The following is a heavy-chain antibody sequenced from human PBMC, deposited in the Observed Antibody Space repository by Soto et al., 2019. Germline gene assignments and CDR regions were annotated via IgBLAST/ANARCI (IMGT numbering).Heavy chain of an antibody. J-gene: IGHJ4*02. V-gene: IGHV3-9*01. Sequence: EVQLVESGGGLVQPGRSLRLSCAASGFTFDDYAMHWVRQAPGKGLEWVSGISWNSGSIGYADSVKGRFTISRDNAKNSLYLQMNSLRAEDTPLYYCAKDIAEDYSSSSGRYYFDYWGQGTLVTVSS. CDR1: GFTFDDYA. CDR3: AKDIAEDYSSSSGRYYFDY. D-gene: IGHD6-6*01. CDR2: ISWNSGSI.